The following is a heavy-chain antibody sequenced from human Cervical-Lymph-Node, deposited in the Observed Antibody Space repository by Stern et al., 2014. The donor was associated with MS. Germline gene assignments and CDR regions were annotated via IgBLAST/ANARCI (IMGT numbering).Heavy chain of an antibody. V-gene: IGHV5-51*01. CDR3: ARRGVTTRFDY. CDR2: IYPGDSDI. CDR1: GYSFYSYW. D-gene: IGHD3-3*01. Sequence: VQLVQSGAEVRKPGESLTISCLASGYSFYSYWIGWVRQMPGKGLEWMGIIYPGDSDIRYSPSFQGQVPIPADKSINTAYLQWSSLKASDTAMYYCARRGVTTRFDYWGQGTLVTVSS. J-gene: IGHJ4*02.